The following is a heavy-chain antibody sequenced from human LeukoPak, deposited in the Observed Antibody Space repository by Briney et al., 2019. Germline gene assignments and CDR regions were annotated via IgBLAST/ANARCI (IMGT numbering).Heavy chain of an antibody. J-gene: IGHJ4*02. Sequence: PGGSLRLSCAASGFTFRSYGMHWVRQAPGKGLEWVSYISSSGSTIYYADSVKGRFTISRDNAKNSLYLQMNSLRAEDTAVYYCARAPGYYDSSGYSEYYFDYWGQGTLVTVSS. V-gene: IGHV3-48*04. CDR1: GFTFRSYG. CDR3: ARAPGYYDSSGYSEYYFDY. D-gene: IGHD3-22*01. CDR2: ISSSGSTI.